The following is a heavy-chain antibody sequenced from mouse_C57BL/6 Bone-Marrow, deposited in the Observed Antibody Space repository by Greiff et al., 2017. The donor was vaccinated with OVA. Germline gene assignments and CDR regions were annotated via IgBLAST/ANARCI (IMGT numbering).Heavy chain of an antibody. V-gene: IGHV1-62-3*01. CDR2: IDPNSGGT. CDR3: ARHEDRRYWYFDV. J-gene: IGHJ1*03. CDR1: GYTFTSYW. Sequence: VQLQQPGAELVKPGASVKLSCKASGYTFTSYWMHWVKQRPGRGLEWIGRIDPNSGGTKYNEKFKSKATLTVDKPSSTAYMQLSSLTSEDSAVYFCARHEDRRYWYFDVWGTGTTVTVSS.